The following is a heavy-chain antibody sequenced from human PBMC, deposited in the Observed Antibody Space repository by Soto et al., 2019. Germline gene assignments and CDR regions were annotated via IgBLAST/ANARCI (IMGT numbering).Heavy chain of an antibody. J-gene: IGHJ6*02. CDR2: IYPGDSDT. V-gene: IGHV5-51*01. Sequence: PGESLTISCKGSGYSFTSYWIGWVRQMPGKGLEWMGIIYPGDSDTRYSPSFQGQVTISADKSISTAYLQWSSLKASDTAMYYCARSSTSWSIYYYYGMDVWGQGTTVTVSS. D-gene: IGHD2-2*01. CDR3: ARSSTSWSIYYYYGMDV. CDR1: GYSFTSYW.